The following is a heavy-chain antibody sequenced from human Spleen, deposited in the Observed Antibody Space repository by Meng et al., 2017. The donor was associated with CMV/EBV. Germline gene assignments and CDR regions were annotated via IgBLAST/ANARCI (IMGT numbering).Heavy chain of an antibody. J-gene: IGHJ4*02. Sequence: HVTLVQSGSEVKKLCASVKVSCKASGSSFTNFGVSWVRQAPGQGLEWMGWISCYNHKTDYSQKMQGRLTLTTDKSTNTVYMELRSLRSDDTAVYYCARDLESTGEHPSFNYWGQGTLVTVSS. CDR3: ARDLESTGEHPSFNY. CDR2: ISCYNHKT. V-gene: IGHV1-18*01. CDR1: GSSFTNFG. D-gene: IGHD3-16*01.